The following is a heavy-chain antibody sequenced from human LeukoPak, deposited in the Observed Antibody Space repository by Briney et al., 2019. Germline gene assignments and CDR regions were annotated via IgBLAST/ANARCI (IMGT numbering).Heavy chain of an antibody. V-gene: IGHV1-2*02. CDR3: ARQIGIAAAGGFDY. CDR2: INPNSGVA. J-gene: IGHJ4*02. Sequence: ASVKVSCKASGSTFSGYYMHWVRQAPGQGLEWMGWINPNSGVASYAQKFQGRVTMTRDTSISTAYMEVTRLRSDDTAMYYCARQIGIAAAGGFDYWGQGTLVTVSS. D-gene: IGHD6-13*01. CDR1: GSTFSGYY.